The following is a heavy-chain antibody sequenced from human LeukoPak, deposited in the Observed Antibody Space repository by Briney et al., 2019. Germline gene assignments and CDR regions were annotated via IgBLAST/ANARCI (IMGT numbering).Heavy chain of an antibody. Sequence: PSETLSLTCTVSGGSISSYYWNWIRQPPGRGLDWIGYIYYSGSTNYNPSLKSRVTISVDTSKNQFSLKLSSVTAADTAVYYCARLYSGYDSRGFGAFDIWGQGTMVTVSS. CDR2: IYYSGST. V-gene: IGHV4-59*01. CDR3: ARLYSGYDSRGFGAFDI. D-gene: IGHD5-12*01. J-gene: IGHJ3*02. CDR1: GGSISSYY.